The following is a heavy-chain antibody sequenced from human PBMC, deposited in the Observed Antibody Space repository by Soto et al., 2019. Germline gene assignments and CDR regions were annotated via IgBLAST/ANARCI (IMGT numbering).Heavy chain of an antibody. J-gene: IGHJ6*02. Sequence: ASVKVSCKVSGYTLTELSMHWVRQAPGKGLEWMGGFDPEDGETIYAQKFQGGVTMTEDTSTDTAYMELSSLRSEDTAVYYCATASAVVVPAAIGYYYYGMDVWGQGTTVTVSS. V-gene: IGHV1-24*01. CDR2: FDPEDGET. CDR3: ATASAVVVPAAIGYYYYGMDV. CDR1: GYTLTELS. D-gene: IGHD2-2*01.